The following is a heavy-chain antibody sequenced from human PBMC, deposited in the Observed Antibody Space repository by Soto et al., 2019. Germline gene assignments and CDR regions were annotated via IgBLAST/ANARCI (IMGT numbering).Heavy chain of an antibody. CDR2: INAGNGNT. Sequence: SVTVSCTAWGSTFTIYAIHCVRQAPGQRLEWMGWINAGNGNTKYSQKFQGRVTITADKSTSTAYMELSSLRSEDTAVYYCARLRAGGVVTLDYWGQGTLVTV. D-gene: IGHD3-3*01. CDR1: GSTFTIYA. V-gene: IGHV1-3*01. J-gene: IGHJ4*02. CDR3: ARLRAGGVVTLDY.